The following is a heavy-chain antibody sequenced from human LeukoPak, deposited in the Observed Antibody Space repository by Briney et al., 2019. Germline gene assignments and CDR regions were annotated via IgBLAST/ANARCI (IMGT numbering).Heavy chain of an antibody. CDR3: ARGVVPAAMGEYWYFDL. D-gene: IGHD2-2*01. CDR1: GYTFTSYD. Sequence: GASVKVSCKASGYTFTSYDINWVRQATGQGLEWMGWMNPNSGNTGYAQKFQGRVTKTRNTSISTAYMELSSLRSEDTAVYYCARGVVPAAMGEYWYFDLWGRGTLVTVSS. CDR2: MNPNSGNT. J-gene: IGHJ2*01. V-gene: IGHV1-8*01.